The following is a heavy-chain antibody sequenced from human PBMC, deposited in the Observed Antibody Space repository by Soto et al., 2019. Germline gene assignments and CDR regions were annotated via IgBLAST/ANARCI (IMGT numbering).Heavy chain of an antibody. J-gene: IGHJ1*01. V-gene: IGHV3-66*01. CDR1: GFTVSSNY. CDR2: IYSGGST. Sequence: EVQLVESGGGLVQPGGSLRLSCAASGFTVSSNYMSWVRQAPGKGLEWVSVIYSGGSTYYADSVKGRFTISRDNSKNTLYLQMNSLRAEDTAVYYCARDKNSFYCSGGSCYSSRSSSQHWGQGTLVTVSS. CDR3: ARDKNSFYCSGGSCYSSRSSSQH. D-gene: IGHD2-15*01.